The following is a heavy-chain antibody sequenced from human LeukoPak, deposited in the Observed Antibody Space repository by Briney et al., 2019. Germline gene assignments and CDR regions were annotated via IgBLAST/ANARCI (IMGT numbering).Heavy chain of an antibody. Sequence: SETLSLTCAVYGGSFSGYYWSWIRQPPGKGLEWIGEINHSGSTNYNPSLKSRVTISVDTSKNQFSLKLSSVTAADTAVYYCARGQYYYDSSGYYYPYYFDYWGKGTLVTVSS. CDR2: INHSGST. V-gene: IGHV4-34*01. CDR1: GGSFSGYY. J-gene: IGHJ4*02. D-gene: IGHD3-22*01. CDR3: ARGQYYYDSSGYYYPYYFDY.